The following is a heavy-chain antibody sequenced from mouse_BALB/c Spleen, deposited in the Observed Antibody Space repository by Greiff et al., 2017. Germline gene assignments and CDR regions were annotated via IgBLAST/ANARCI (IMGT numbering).Heavy chain of an antibody. CDR3: TRGGYDDGYAMDY. Sequence: QVQLQQSGAELVRPGASVTLSCKASGYTFTDYEMYWVKQTPVHGLEWIGAIDPETGGTAYNQKFKGKATLTADKSSSTAYMELRSLTSKDSAVYYCTRGGYDDGYAMDYWGQGTSVTVSS. J-gene: IGHJ4*01. CDR2: IDPETGGT. CDR1: GYTFTDYE. D-gene: IGHD2-2*01. V-gene: IGHV1-15*01.